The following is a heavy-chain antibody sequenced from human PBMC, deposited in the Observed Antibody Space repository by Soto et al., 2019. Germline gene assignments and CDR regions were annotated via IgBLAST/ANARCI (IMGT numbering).Heavy chain of an antibody. CDR2: IRSKAYGGTT. J-gene: IGHJ4*02. Sequence: SLRLSCTASGFTCGDYAMIWFRQAPGKGLEWVGFIRSKAYGGTTEYAASVKGRFTISRDDSKSIAYLQMNSLKTEDTAVYYCTRVRLVSSPATHIAAAGTGDYWGQGTLVTVSS. V-gene: IGHV3-49*03. CDR3: TRVRLVSSPATHIAAAGTGDY. CDR1: GFTCGDYA. D-gene: IGHD6-13*01.